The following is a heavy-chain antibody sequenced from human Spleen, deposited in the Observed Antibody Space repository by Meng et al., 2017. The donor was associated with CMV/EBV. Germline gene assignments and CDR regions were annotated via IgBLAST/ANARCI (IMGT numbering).Heavy chain of an antibody. D-gene: IGHD3-10*01. CDR3: ARGYGSGTHYLLDS. CDR2: INGDGGTT. CDR1: GFTFNTYR. Sequence: SGFTFNTYRMHWVRQAPGKGLVWVSQINGDGGTTNYADSVKGRFTISRDNAKNTLYLQMNSLRAEDTAVYYCARGYGSGTHYLLDSWGEGTLVTVSS. J-gene: IGHJ4*02. V-gene: IGHV3-74*01.